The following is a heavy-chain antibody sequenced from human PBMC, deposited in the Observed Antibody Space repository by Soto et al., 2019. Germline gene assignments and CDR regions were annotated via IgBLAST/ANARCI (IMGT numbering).Heavy chain of an antibody. CDR2: IKQDGSEK. CDR1: GFTFSSYW. V-gene: IGHV3-7*01. J-gene: IGHJ3*02. CDR3: ARPSIAVAGNDAFDI. D-gene: IGHD6-19*01. Sequence: GGSLRLSCAASGFTFSSYWMSWVRQAPGKGLEWVANIKQDGSEKYYVDSVKGRFTISRDNAKNSLYLQMNSLRAEDTAVYYCARPSIAVAGNDAFDIWGQGTMVTVSS.